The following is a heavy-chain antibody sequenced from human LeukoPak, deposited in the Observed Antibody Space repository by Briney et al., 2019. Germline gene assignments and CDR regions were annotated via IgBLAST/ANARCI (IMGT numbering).Heavy chain of an antibody. Sequence: GGSLRLSCVASGFTFSSYWMHWVRQDPRKGLVWVSRINGDGRNINYADSVRGRFTISRDNAKNSLYLQMNSLRAEDTAVYYCATNWNEGAVDYWGQGTLVTVSS. J-gene: IGHJ4*02. D-gene: IGHD1-1*01. CDR1: GFTFSSYW. CDR2: INGDGRNI. CDR3: ATNWNEGAVDY. V-gene: IGHV3-74*01.